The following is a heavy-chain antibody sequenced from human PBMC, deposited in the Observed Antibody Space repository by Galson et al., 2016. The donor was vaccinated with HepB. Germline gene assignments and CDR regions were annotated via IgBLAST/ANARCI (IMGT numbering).Heavy chain of an antibody. D-gene: IGHD3-10*01. J-gene: IGHJ4*02. CDR1: GFIFSSYS. CDR2: ISGSSDYI. Sequence: SLRLSCAASGFIFSSYSMTWVRQAPGKGLEWVASISGSSDYIYYSDSLRGRFTISRDNAQKSLYLQMNSLRAEDTAVYHCARDLYDSGSSPIDYWGLGTLVTVSS. V-gene: IGHV3-21*03. CDR3: ARDLYDSGSSPIDY.